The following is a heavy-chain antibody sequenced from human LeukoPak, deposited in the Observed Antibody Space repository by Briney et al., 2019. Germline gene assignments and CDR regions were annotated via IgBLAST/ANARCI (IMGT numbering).Heavy chain of an antibody. D-gene: IGHD5-24*01. V-gene: IGHV1-2*02. CDR1: GYTFSDYF. CDR3: AKDQMPTMTNKFSGWLDP. J-gene: IGHJ5*02. Sequence: AASVNVSCKASGYTFSDYFTHWVRQSPGHGLEWMGYINPNTGATDYAQKFQGRVTMIRDSSITTAYMELNSLTSDDAAVYYCAKDQMPTMTNKFSGWLDPWGQGTLVTVSS. CDR2: INPNTGAT.